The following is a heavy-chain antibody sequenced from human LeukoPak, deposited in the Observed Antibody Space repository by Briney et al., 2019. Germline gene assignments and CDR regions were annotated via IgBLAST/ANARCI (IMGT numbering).Heavy chain of an antibody. Sequence: SVKVSCKVSGYTLTELSMHWVRQAPGQGLEWMGGIIPIFGTANYAQKFQGRVTITTDESTSTAYMELSSLRSEDTAVYYCASMSYGSPDYWSQGTLVTVSS. CDR1: GYTLTELS. D-gene: IGHD5-18*01. J-gene: IGHJ4*02. V-gene: IGHV1-69*05. CDR3: ASMSYGSPDY. CDR2: IIPIFGTA.